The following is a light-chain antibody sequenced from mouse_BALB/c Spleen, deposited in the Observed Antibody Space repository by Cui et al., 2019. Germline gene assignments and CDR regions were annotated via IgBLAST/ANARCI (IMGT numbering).Light chain of an antibody. V-gene: IGKV10-96*01. CDR3: QQRNRHPYT. CDR2: YTS. J-gene: IGKJ2*01. CDR1: QNISTY. Sequence: DIQLTRMTPSLSALLGDRVTSSCRASQNISTYLYWYQQKPGETAKLLIYYTSNLDSGVPSRFSGSGSGTDYSLTISSLEEEDVATYYCQQRNRHPYTFGGGTKLEIK.